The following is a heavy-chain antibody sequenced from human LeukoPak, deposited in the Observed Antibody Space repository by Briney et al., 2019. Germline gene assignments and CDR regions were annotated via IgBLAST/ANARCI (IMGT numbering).Heavy chain of an antibody. D-gene: IGHD4-11*01. Sequence: GGSLRLSCIASEFTFSSFWFHWVRQVPGKGLVWVSRINEDGSITDYADSVKGRFTISRDNAKNTLYLQMNSLRAEDTAVYYCAKLISVTSIFDYWGQGTLVTVSS. J-gene: IGHJ4*02. CDR2: INEDGSIT. CDR3: AKLISVTSIFDY. V-gene: IGHV3-74*01. CDR1: EFTFSSFW.